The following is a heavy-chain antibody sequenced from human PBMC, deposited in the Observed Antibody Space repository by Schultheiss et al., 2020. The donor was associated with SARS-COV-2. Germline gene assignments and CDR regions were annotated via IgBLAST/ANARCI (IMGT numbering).Heavy chain of an antibody. J-gene: IGHJ3*02. V-gene: IGHV1-18*01. CDR3: AKILEGDAFDI. D-gene: IGHD3-3*01. CDR1: GYTFISYG. Sequence: ASVKVSCKASGYTFISYGISWVRQAPGQGLEWMGWISTHNGNTNYAQKLQGRVTMTTDTSTSTAYMELRSLRSDDTAVYYCAKILEGDAFDIWGQGTMVTVSS. CDR2: ISTHNGNT.